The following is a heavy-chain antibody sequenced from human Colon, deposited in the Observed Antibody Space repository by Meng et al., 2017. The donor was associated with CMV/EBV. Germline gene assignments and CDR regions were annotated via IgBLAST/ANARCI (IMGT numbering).Heavy chain of an antibody. CDR3: AKAGGETDDSWSGYYNFIDY. Sequence: GESLKISCAASGFNFDDYVMHWVRQVPGKGLEWVSLVSGDGVSAYYVESVKGRFTISRDNSKNVLYLQMTSLRTEDTALYYCAKAGGETDDSWSGYYNFIDYWGQGTLVTVSS. J-gene: IGHJ4*02. D-gene: IGHD3-3*01. CDR1: GFNFDDYV. CDR2: VSGDGVSA. V-gene: IGHV3-43*02.